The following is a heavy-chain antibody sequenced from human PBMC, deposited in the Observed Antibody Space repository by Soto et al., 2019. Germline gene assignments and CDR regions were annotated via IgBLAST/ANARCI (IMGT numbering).Heavy chain of an antibody. D-gene: IGHD6-19*01. V-gene: IGHV3-30-3*01. CDR2: ISYDGSNK. CDR1: GFTFSSYA. Sequence: GGSLRLSCAASGFTFSSYAMHWVRQAPGKGLEWVAVISYDGSNKYYADSVKGRFTISRDNSKNTLYLQMNSLRAEDTAVYYCASLIYPSHRRSSSGWYFDYWGQGTLVTVSS. J-gene: IGHJ4*02. CDR3: ASLIYPSHRRSSSGWYFDY.